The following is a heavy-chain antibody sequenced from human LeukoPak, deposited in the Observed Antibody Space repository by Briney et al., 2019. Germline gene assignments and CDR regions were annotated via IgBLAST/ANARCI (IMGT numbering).Heavy chain of an antibody. Sequence: PSETLSLTCTVSGGSISSYYWGWIRQPPRKGLEWIGSFYRSGSTYYNPSLMSRVTISGDTSKNQVSLRLSSVTAADTAVYYCAVFSSGWSYFDYWGQGTQVTVSS. CDR1: GGSISSYY. J-gene: IGHJ4*02. D-gene: IGHD6-19*01. CDR2: FYRSGST. CDR3: AVFSSGWSYFDY. V-gene: IGHV4-38-2*02.